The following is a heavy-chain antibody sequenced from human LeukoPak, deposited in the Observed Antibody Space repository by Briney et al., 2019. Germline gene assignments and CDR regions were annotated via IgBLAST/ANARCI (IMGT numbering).Heavy chain of an antibody. CDR3: ATDPHPEPRTTITFDS. J-gene: IGHJ5*01. CDR2: SSGTGSGYST. D-gene: IGHD3-9*01. CDR1: GFTFSNYA. Sequence: GGSLRLSCVASGFTFSNYAMSWVRQAAGRGLEWVAVSSGTGSGYSTYCADSVKGRFPISRDDSKTTLYLQLNRLRAGDTAVHYCATDPHPEPRTTITFDSSGQGTLVTASS. V-gene: IGHV3-23*01.